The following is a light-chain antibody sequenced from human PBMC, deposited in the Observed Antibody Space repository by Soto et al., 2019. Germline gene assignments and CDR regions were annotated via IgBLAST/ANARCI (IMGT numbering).Light chain of an antibody. CDR2: KSS. J-gene: IGKJ1*01. Sequence: DIQMTQSPSTLSASEGDRVTISCRASQSVSIWLAWYQQKPGRAPKLLIYKSSILESGVPSRFSGSGSGTEFTLTISSLQPDDFATYYCQQFNNSPWTFGQGTMVDIK. V-gene: IGKV1-5*03. CDR1: QSVSIW. CDR3: QQFNNSPWT.